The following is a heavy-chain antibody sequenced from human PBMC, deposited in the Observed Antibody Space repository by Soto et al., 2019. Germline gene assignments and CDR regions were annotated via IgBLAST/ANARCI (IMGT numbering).Heavy chain of an antibody. J-gene: IGHJ4*02. D-gene: IGHD1-1*01. Sequence: SETLSLTCAVSGGSVSGSYYYWAWLRQSPGKGPEWIGSVFHTGFTSYNPSLESRVSVSVDTSKSQFSLKLSAVTASDTAVYYCATSQKGYNWNYFDHWGQGALVTAPQ. CDR1: GGSVSGSYYY. CDR3: ATSQKGYNWNYFDH. V-gene: IGHV4-39*01. CDR2: VFHTGFT.